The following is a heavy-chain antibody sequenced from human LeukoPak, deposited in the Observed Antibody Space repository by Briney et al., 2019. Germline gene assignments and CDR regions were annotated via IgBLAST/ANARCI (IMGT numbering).Heavy chain of an antibody. Sequence: GGSLRLSCAASGFTFSSYATHWVRQAPGKGLEWVAVISYDGSNKYYADSVKGRFTISRDNSKNTLYLQMNSLRAEDTAVYYCARDIVGYCSSTSCYGGFDYWGQGTLVTVSS. V-gene: IGHV3-30-3*01. D-gene: IGHD2-2*01. CDR2: ISYDGSNK. CDR1: GFTFSSYA. CDR3: ARDIVGYCSSTSCYGGFDY. J-gene: IGHJ4*02.